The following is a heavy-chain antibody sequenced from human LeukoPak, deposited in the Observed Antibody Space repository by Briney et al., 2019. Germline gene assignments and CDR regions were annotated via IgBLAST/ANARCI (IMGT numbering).Heavy chain of an antibody. V-gene: IGHV1-69*01. J-gene: IGHJ6*04. CDR1: GGTFSSYA. CDR3: ASIYGSGSSLSNYYYGMDV. CDR2: IIPIFGTA. D-gene: IGHD3-10*01. Sequence: GSSVKVSCKASGGTFSSYAISWVRQVPGQGLEWMGGIIPIFGTANYAQKFQGRVTITADESTSTAYMELSSLRSEDTAVYYCASIYGSGSSLSNYYYGMDVWGKGTTVTVSS.